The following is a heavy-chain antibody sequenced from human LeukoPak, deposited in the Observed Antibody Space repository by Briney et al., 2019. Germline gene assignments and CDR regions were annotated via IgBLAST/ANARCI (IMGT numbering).Heavy chain of an antibody. CDR2: ISGSGDNR. CDR3: AKNPLVSGTIYFDS. CDR1: GFTFSSHA. D-gene: IGHD6-19*01. Sequence: AGGSLRLSCAASGFTFSSHAMSWVRQAPGKGPEWVSSISGSGDNRNYADSVKGRFTISRDNSKSTLYLEMNSLRAEDTAIYYCAKNPLVSGTIYFDSWGQGTLLTVSS. V-gene: IGHV3-23*01. J-gene: IGHJ4*02.